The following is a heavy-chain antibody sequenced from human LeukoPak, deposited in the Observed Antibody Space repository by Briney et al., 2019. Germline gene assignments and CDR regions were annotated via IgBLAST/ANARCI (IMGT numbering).Heavy chain of an antibody. D-gene: IGHD3-9*01. V-gene: IGHV1-2*02. CDR1: GYTFTGYY. CDR3: ARDTENILTGYFDY. Sequence: ASVKVSCKASGYTFTGYYMHWVRQAPGQGLEWMGWINPNSGGTNYAQKFQGRVTMTRDTSISTAYMELSRLRSDDTAVYYCARDTENILTGYFDYWGQGTLVTVSS. CDR2: INPNSGGT. J-gene: IGHJ4*02.